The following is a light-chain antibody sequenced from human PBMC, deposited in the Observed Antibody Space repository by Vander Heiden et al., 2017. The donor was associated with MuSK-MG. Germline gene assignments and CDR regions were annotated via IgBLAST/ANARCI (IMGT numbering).Light chain of an antibody. CDR1: QSLLHSDGKTY. CDR2: EVS. J-gene: IGKJ4*01. Sequence: DIVMIATPFSLSVTPGQPASISCKSSQSLLHSDGKTYLYWYLQKPGQSPQLLIYEVSSRFSGVPDSFSGSGSGTKFAHQGSGVETWDVGIYSRVRGRYGTFGGGTEV. V-gene: IGKV2-29*01. CDR3: VRGRYGT.